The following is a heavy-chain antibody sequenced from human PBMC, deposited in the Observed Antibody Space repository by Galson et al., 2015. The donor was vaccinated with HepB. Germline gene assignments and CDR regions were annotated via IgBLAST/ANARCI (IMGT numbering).Heavy chain of an antibody. D-gene: IGHD6-19*01. CDR2: IRNKANSYTT. CDR3: ASPAPLDNTGRYGFDP. CDR1: GFIFSDHY. V-gene: IGHV3-72*01. J-gene: IGHJ5*02. Sequence: SLRLSCAASGFIFSDHYMDWFRQAPGKGLEWVGRIRNKANSYTTEYAASVKGRFTISRDDSKNSLYLQMNSLKTEDTAVYYCASPAPLDNTGRYGFDPWGQGTLVTVSS.